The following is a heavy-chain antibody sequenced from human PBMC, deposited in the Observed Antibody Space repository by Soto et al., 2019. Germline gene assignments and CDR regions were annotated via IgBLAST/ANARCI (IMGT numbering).Heavy chain of an antibody. CDR3: ARQCRGVTCHWFVP. Sequence: PSETLSLTCAVYGGSISGYYWSWIRQPPGKGLEWIGEINHSGSTNYNPSLKSRVTISVDTSKNQFSLKLSSVTAADTAVYYCARQCRGVTCHWFVPWGQGTLVTVSS. CDR2: INHSGST. D-gene: IGHD2-15*01. J-gene: IGHJ5*02. CDR1: GGSISGYY. V-gene: IGHV4-34*01.